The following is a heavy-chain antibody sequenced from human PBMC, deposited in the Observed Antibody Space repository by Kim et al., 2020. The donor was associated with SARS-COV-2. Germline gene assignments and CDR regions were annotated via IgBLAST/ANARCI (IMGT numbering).Heavy chain of an antibody. V-gene: IGHV3-7*01. J-gene: IGHJ4*02. Sequence: GGSLRLSCYVSGFTFSHYWMSWVRQAPGKGLEWVANIKEDGTVKYYVDSVKGRFTISRDNAKNSLYLQINSLRAEDTAVYYCARIGYSSSSIDYWDQGT. D-gene: IGHD6-13*01. CDR1: GFTFSHYW. CDR2: IKEDGTVK. CDR3: ARIGYSSSSIDY.